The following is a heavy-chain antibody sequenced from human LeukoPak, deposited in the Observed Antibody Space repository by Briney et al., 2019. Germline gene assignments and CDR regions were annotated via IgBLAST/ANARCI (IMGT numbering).Heavy chain of an antibody. CDR3: ARDRTAVTTGFDY. V-gene: IGHV4-31*03. Sequence: SETLSLTCTVSGGSISSGGYYWSWIRQHPGKGLEWIGYIYYSGSTYYNPSLKSRVTISVDTSKNQFSLKLSSVTAADTAVYYCARDRTAVTTGFDYWGQGTLVTVSS. J-gene: IGHJ4*02. CDR1: GGSISSGGYY. CDR2: IYYSGST. D-gene: IGHD4-17*01.